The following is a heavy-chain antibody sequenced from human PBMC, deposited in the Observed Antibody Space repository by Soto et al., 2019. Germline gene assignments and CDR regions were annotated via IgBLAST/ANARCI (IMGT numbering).Heavy chain of an antibody. CDR2: ILNSGNT. J-gene: IGHJ5*01. Sequence: QVQLQESAPGLVRPSETLSLTCNVSGGSVNSDSYYWGWIRQPPGKGLEWIGSILNSGNTRFSPSLRSRVTISVDTSQNQFTLKLASVTAADTALYFCVRHWGVAVAGSRFDSWGLGTLVSVSS. CDR3: VRHWGVAVAGSRFDS. V-gene: IGHV4-39*01. CDR1: GGSVNSDSYY. D-gene: IGHD6-13*01.